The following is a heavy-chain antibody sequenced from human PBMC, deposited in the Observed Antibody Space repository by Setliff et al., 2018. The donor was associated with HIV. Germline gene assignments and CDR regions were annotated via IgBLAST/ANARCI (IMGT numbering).Heavy chain of an antibody. CDR2: IKKDGSEK. Sequence: GGSLRLSCAASGFTFSNSWMTWVRQAPGKGLEWVANIKKDGSEKNYVDFVKGRFTISRDNAKNSLYLQMNSLRAEDTAVYYCARTYYYDASGYYRPFDIWGQGTMVTVSS. D-gene: IGHD3-22*01. CDR1: GFTFSNSW. V-gene: IGHV3-7*03. CDR3: ARTYYYDASGYYRPFDI. J-gene: IGHJ3*02.